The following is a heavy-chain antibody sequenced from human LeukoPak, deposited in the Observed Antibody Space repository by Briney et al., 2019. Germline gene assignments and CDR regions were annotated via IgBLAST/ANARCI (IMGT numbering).Heavy chain of an antibody. D-gene: IGHD3-16*01. CDR3: ARDGVSYPFDY. Sequence: GGSLRLSCAASGFTFSDYYMSGIRKSPGKGVEGVSYISSSGSTIYYADSVKGRFTTSSDNAKNSLYLQMNSLRAEDTAVYYCARDGVSYPFDYWGQGTLVTVSS. CDR2: ISSSGSTI. CDR1: GFTFSDYY. V-gene: IGHV3-11*01. J-gene: IGHJ4*02.